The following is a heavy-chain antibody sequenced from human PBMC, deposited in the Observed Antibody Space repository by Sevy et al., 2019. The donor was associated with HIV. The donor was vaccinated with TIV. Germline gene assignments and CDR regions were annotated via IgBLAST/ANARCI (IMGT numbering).Heavy chain of an antibody. Sequence: GGSLRLSCAASGFTFSDYAMHWVRQAPGKGLEWVSIISYDGSNKYYEDSVKGRFTISRDNSKNTLYLQMNSLRPEDTAVYYCARDLTYYDFWSGPPPFDYWGQGTLVTVSS. CDR1: GFTFSDYA. CDR3: ARDLTYYDFWSGPPPFDY. CDR2: ISYDGSNK. V-gene: IGHV3-30-3*01. D-gene: IGHD3-3*01. J-gene: IGHJ4*02.